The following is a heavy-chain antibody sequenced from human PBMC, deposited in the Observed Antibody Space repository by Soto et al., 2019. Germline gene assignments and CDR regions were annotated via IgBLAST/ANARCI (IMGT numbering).Heavy chain of an antibody. CDR2: INAGNGNT. CDR3: VGYCSSTSCYRPYWYSDL. CDR1: GYTFTSYA. D-gene: IGHD2-2*01. V-gene: IGHV1-3*01. Sequence: GASVKVSCKASGYTFTSYAMHWVRQAPGQRLEWMGWINAGNGNTKYSQKFQGRVTITRDTSASTAYMELSSLRSEDTAVYYCVGYCSSTSCYRPYWYSDLWGRGTLVTVSS. J-gene: IGHJ2*01.